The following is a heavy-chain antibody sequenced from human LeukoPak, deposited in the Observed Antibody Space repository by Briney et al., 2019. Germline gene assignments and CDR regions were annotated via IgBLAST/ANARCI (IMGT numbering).Heavy chain of an antibody. CDR1: GYTFTSYY. CDR3: ARSQGGAFSYGTDY. V-gene: IGHV1-46*01. D-gene: IGHD5-18*01. Sequence: ASVKVSRKASGYTFTSYYMQWVRQAPGQGLEWMGIINPSGGSTSYAQKFQGKVSMTRDTSTTTAYMELSSLKSEDTAVYYCARSQGGAFSYGTDYWGQGTLVTVSS. J-gene: IGHJ4*02. CDR2: INPSGGST.